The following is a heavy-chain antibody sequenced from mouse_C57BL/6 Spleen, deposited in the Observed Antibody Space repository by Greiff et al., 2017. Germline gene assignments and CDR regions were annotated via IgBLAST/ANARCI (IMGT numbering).Heavy chain of an antibody. CDR1: GYTFTSYW. J-gene: IGHJ4*01. Sequence: VQLKQSGTVLARPGASVKMSCKTSGYTFTSYWMHWVKQRPGQGLEWIGAIYPGNSDTSYNQKFKGKAKLTAVTSASTAYMELSSLTNEDSAVYYCTTYDGYTQAMDYWGQGTSVTVSS. V-gene: IGHV1-5*01. CDR2: IYPGNSDT. D-gene: IGHD2-3*01. CDR3: TTYDGYTQAMDY.